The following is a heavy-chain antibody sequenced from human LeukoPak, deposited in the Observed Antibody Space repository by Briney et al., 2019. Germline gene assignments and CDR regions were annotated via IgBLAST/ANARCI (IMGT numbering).Heavy chain of an antibody. D-gene: IGHD3-22*01. Sequence: PGESLTLSCAASGLTVSSNYMSWIRQAPGKGLEWVAFVYSGGSTYYADSVKRRFTISRDNSKNPLYLQMSSLTAEDTAVYYCARGRKTYYYDSSRDYYFDYWGQGTLVTVSS. V-gene: IGHV3-53*01. CDR2: VYSGGST. CDR3: ARGRKTYYYDSSRDYYFDY. J-gene: IGHJ4*02. CDR1: GLTVSSNY.